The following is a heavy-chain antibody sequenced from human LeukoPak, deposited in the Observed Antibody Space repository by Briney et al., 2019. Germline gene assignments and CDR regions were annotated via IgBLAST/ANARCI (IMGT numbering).Heavy chain of an antibody. D-gene: IGHD6-13*01. V-gene: IGHV4-59*01. J-gene: IGHJ4*02. Sequence: KPGGSLRLSCAASGFTFSSYAMSWIRQPPGKGLEWIGYIYYSGSTNYNPSLKSRVTISVDTSKNQFSLKLSSVTAADTAVYYCARFIVTAAGTAFDYWGQGTLVTVSS. CDR3: ARFIVTAAGTAFDY. CDR1: GFTFSSYA. CDR2: IYYSGST.